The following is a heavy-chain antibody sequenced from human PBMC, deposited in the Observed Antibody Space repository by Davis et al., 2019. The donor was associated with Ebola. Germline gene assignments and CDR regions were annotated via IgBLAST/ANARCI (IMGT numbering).Heavy chain of an antibody. J-gene: IGHJ2*01. Sequence: SETLSLTCTVSGTSISSSYWSWIRQSPGKGLEWIGYSYYGGRTDYNPSLQSRAFISVDTSKNHFSLNLNSVTAADTAIYYCARSVFYDSTGYYVHWFYDLWGRGTLVTVSS. CDR1: GTSISSSY. D-gene: IGHD3-22*01. CDR2: SYYGGRT. V-gene: IGHV4-59*01. CDR3: ARSVFYDSTGYYVHWFYDL.